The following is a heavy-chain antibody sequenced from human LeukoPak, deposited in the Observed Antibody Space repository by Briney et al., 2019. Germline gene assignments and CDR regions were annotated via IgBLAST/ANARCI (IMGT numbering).Heavy chain of an antibody. CDR2: IYHSGST. CDR3: ARHSSSSTSDFDY. Sequence: SETLSLTCAVSGGSISSSNWWSWVRQPPGKGLEWIGEIYHSGSTNYNPSLKSRVTISVDTSRNQFSLKLSSVTAADTAVYYCARHSSSSTSDFDYWGQGTLVTVSS. J-gene: IGHJ4*02. CDR1: GGSISSSNW. V-gene: IGHV4-4*02. D-gene: IGHD6-13*01.